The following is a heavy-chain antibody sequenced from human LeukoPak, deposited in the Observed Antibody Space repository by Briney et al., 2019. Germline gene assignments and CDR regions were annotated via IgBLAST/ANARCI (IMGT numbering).Heavy chain of an antibody. Sequence: GGSLRLSCAASGFTFNNYAMSWVRQAPGKGLEWVANIKQDGSEKYYVDSVKGRFTISRDNAKNSLYLQMNSLRAEDTAVYYCASYGDAYCSSTSCHGVFDYWGQGTLVTVSS. CDR1: GFTFNNYA. CDR2: IKQDGSEK. J-gene: IGHJ4*02. D-gene: IGHD2-2*01. V-gene: IGHV3-7*01. CDR3: ASYGDAYCSSTSCHGVFDY.